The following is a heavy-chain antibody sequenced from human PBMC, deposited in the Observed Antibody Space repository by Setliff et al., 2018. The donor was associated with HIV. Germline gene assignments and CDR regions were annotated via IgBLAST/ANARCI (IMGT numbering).Heavy chain of an antibody. CDR1: GFTFSSYW. D-gene: IGHD3-10*01. CDR2: INSDGTMI. V-gene: IGHV3-74*01. CDR3: ARNPQGSYWVTRYGMDV. J-gene: IGHJ6*02. Sequence: GGSLRLSCAASGFTFSSYWMHWVRQVPGKGLVWVSRINSDGTMINYADSVKGRFTISRDNSKGMLYLQMNSLRVEDTAMYYGARNPQGSYWVTRYGMDVWGRGTTVTVSS.